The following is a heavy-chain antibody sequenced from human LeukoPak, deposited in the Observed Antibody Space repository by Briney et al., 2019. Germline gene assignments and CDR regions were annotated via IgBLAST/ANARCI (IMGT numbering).Heavy chain of an antibody. CDR1: GFTFSSYA. CDR3: AKGTTFGGVIVIPPYFDY. CDR2: ISGSGGST. J-gene: IGHJ4*02. Sequence: GGSLRLSCAASGFTFSSYAMSWVRQAPGKGLEWVSAISGSGGSTYYADSVKGWFTISRDNSKNTLYLQMNSLRAEDTAVYYCAKGTTFGGVIVIPPYFDYWGQGTLVTVSS. V-gene: IGHV3-23*01. D-gene: IGHD3-16*02.